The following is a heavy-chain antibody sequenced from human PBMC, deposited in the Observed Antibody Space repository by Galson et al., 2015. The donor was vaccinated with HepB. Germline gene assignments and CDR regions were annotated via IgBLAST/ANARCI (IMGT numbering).Heavy chain of an antibody. J-gene: IGHJ4*02. D-gene: IGHD1-1*01. CDR2: ISPDSDNI. CDR1: GFTFSYSY. V-gene: IGHV3-11*01. CDR3: VRETAWRFDQ. Sequence: LRLSCAASGFTFSYSYMSWIRQAPGQVLQWVSYISPDSDNIHYADSVKGRFTISRDNAKNSLYLQMSSLSVDDTAVYYCVRETAWRFDQWGQGILVTVSS.